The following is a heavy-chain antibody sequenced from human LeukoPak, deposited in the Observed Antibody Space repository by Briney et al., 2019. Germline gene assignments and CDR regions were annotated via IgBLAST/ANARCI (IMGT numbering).Heavy chain of an antibody. J-gene: IGHJ4*02. V-gene: IGHV3-23*01. CDR2: ISGSGGST. D-gene: IGHD3-22*01. CDR3: AKEPYDSSLYYFDY. Sequence: PGASLRLSCAASGFTFSSYAMSWVRQAPGKGLEWVSAISGSGGSTYYVDSVKGRFTISRDNSKNTLYLQMNSLRAEDTAVYYCAKEPYDSSLYYFDYWGQGTLVTVSS. CDR1: GFTFSSYA.